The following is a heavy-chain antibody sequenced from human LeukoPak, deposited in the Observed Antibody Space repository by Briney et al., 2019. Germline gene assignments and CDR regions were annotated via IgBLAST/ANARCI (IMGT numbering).Heavy chain of an antibody. V-gene: IGHV5-51*01. J-gene: IGHJ4*02. D-gene: IGHD5-18*01. CDR3: ARRSDGGYSYGLFDY. Sequence: GESLKISCKGSGYSFTSYWIGWVRQMPEKGLEWMGIIYPGDSDTRYSPSFQGQVTISADKSISTAYLQWSSLKASDTAMYYCARRSDGGYSYGLFDYWGQGTLVTVSS. CDR1: GYSFTSYW. CDR2: IYPGDSDT.